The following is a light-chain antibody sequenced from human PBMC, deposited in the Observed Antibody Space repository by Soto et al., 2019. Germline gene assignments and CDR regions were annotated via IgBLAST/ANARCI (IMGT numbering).Light chain of an antibody. CDR1: SSDVGGYNY. J-gene: IGLJ2*01. CDR3: SSYAGSNNVL. Sequence: QSALTQPASVSGSPGQSITISCTGTSSDVGGYNYVSWYQQHPGKAPKLMIYDVSKRPSGVPDRFSGSKSGNTASLTVSGLQADDEADYYCSSYAGSNNVLFGGGTKLTVL. CDR2: DVS. V-gene: IGLV2-8*01.